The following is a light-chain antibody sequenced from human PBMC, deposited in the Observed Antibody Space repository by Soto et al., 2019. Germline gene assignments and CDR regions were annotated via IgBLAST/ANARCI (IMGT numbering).Light chain of an antibody. CDR1: QSVGSN. J-gene: IGKJ5*01. Sequence: KVMTQSPATLSVSPRERATLSCRASQSVGSNLAWYQQRPGQAPRLLIYGASNRATGIPARFSGSGSGTDFRLTISRVDAEDFAVYYCQRGSNWPHFGQGTRLEIK. CDR2: GAS. V-gene: IGKV3-15*01. CDR3: QRGSNWPH.